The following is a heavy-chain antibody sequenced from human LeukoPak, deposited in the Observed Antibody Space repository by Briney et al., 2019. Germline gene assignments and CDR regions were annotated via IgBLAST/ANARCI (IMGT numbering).Heavy chain of an antibody. CDR2: IYHSGST. CDR3: ARQGTTPWFDP. D-gene: IGHD1-1*01. CDR1: GYSISSGYY. J-gene: IGHJ5*02. Sequence: PWETLSLTCAVSGYSISSGYYWGWIRQPPGKGLEWIGSIYHSGSTYYNPSLKSRVTISVDTSKNQFSLKLSSVTAADTAVYYCARQGTTPWFDPWGQGTLVTVSS. V-gene: IGHV4-38-2*01.